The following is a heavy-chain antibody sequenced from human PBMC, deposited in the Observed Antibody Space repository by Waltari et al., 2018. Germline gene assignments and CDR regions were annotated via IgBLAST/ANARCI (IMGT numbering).Heavy chain of an antibody. CDR2: TNQRGSET. CDR3: ARDSSLRYYFDY. J-gene: IGHJ4*02. Sequence: EVQLVESGGGLVQPGGSLRLSCAASGFTFSSYWMGWVRQAPGEGLEWVANTNQRGSETDYVDSVEGRFTISRDNAKNSLYLQMNSLRVEDTAVYYCARDSSLRYYFDYWGQGTLVTVSS. CDR1: GFTFSSYW. V-gene: IGHV3-7*01.